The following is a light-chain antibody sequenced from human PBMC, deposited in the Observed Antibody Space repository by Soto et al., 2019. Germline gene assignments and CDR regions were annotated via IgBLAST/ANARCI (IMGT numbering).Light chain of an antibody. CDR2: GAF. J-gene: IGKJ2*01. Sequence: DIQMTQSPSSLSASVGDRVIITCWASQTIDTYLSWYQQKPGKAPKLLIYGAFNLQSGVPSRFSGSGSGTDVTLTINSLQPEDFATYYCQQSYITPNTLGRGTRLEIK. V-gene: IGKV1-39*01. CDR1: QTIDTY. CDR3: QQSYITPNT.